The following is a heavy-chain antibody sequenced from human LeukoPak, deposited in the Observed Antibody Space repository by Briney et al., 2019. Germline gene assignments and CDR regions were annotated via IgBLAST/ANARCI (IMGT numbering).Heavy chain of an antibody. CDR1: GGSISSGGYY. CDR2: IYHSGST. CDR3: ARFPRSGETPYYFDY. V-gene: IGHV4-30-2*01. D-gene: IGHD7-27*01. J-gene: IGHJ4*02. Sequence: PSETLSLTCTVSGGSISSGGYYWSWIRQPPGKGLEWIGYIYHSGSTYYNPSLKSRVTISVDRSKNQFSLKLSSVTAADTAVYYCARFPRSGETPYYFDYWGQGTLVTVSS.